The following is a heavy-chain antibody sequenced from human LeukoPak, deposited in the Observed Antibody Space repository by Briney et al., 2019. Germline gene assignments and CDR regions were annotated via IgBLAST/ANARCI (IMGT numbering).Heavy chain of an antibody. V-gene: IGHV3-74*01. CDR2: ISGDGSSI. CDR3: ARSSNGVYIQ. D-gene: IGHD2-8*01. CDR1: GFTFRNYY. J-gene: IGHJ4*02. Sequence: LPGGSLRLSCVAPGFTFRNYYMHWVRKVPGKGLVWVSRISGDGSSIFYADSVKGRFTISRDNAKNSLYVQMNSLRADDSAVYYCARSSNGVYIQWGQGTLVTVSS.